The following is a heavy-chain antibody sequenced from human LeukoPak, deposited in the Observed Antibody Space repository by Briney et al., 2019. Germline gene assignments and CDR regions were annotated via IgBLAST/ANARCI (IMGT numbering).Heavy chain of an antibody. CDR2: IYYSGST. Sequence: PSETLSLTCSVSGGSISSTSYYWSWIRQPPGKGLEWIGYIYYSGSTNYNPSLKSRVTISVDTSKNQFSLKLSSVTAADTAVYYCARQNYYDSSGYYYDAFDIWGQGTMVTVSS. CDR3: ARQNYYDSSGYYYDAFDI. J-gene: IGHJ3*02. CDR1: GGSISSTSYY. D-gene: IGHD3-22*01. V-gene: IGHV4-61*05.